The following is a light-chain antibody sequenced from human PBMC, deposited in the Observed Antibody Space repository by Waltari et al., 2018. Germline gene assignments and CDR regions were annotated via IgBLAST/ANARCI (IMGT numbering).Light chain of an antibody. CDR2: GAS. CDR3: QQYSNWPLLT. Sequence: EIVMTQSPATMSVSPGERATLSCRASKSVTGSFTWYQQRPGQAPRLLIYGASTRATGTPARFSGSGSGTEFTLTISSLQSEDFAVYYCQQYSNWPLLTFGGGTKVEIK. CDR1: KSVTGS. V-gene: IGKV3-15*01. J-gene: IGKJ4*01.